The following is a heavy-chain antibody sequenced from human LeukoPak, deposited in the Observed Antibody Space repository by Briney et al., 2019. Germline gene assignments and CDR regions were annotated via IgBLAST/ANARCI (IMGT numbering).Heavy chain of an antibody. Sequence: PGGSLRLSCAASGFTFSDYYMSWIRQAPGKGLEWVSYISGSGRTIVYADSVKGRFTISRDNAKNSLYLQMNSLRAEDTAVYYCAREGKLLWFGDLGPLQTNPLDYWGQGTLVTVSS. V-gene: IGHV3-11*01. CDR1: GFTFSDYY. CDR2: ISGSGRTI. J-gene: IGHJ4*02. CDR3: AREGKLLWFGDLGPLQTNPLDY. D-gene: IGHD3-10*01.